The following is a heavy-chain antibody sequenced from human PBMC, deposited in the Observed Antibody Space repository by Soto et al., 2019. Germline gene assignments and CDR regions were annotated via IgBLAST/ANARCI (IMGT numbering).Heavy chain of an antibody. CDR2: IRSKAYGGTT. D-gene: IGHD6-19*01. CDR1: GFTFGDYA. Sequence: GGSLRLSCTASGFTFGDYAMSWFRQAPGKGLEWVGFIRSKAYGGTTEYAASVKGRFTISRDDSKSIAYLQMNILKTEDTAVYYCTSAVAVAGLDYWGQGTLVTVSS. V-gene: IGHV3-49*03. J-gene: IGHJ4*02. CDR3: TSAVAVAGLDY.